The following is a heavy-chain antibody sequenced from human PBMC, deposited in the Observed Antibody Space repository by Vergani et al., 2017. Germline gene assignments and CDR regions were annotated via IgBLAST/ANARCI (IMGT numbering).Heavy chain of an antibody. Sequence: QVDLQESGPGLVKSSETLSLNCAVSGYSVGSGYYWGWIRQPPGRGLEWIGCFPRNGNTYYTSSRRSRATISRDTSKNQFSLRLTSVTAADTAVYYCARQNPYGSAHVDFWGRGVLVTVSA. J-gene: IGHJ4*02. CDR1: GYSVGSGYY. D-gene: IGHD3-10*01. V-gene: IGHV4-38-2*01. CDR3: ARQNPYGSAHVDF. CDR2: FPRNGNT.